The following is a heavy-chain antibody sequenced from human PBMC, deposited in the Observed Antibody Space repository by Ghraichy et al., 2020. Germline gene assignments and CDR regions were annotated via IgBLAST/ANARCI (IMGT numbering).Heavy chain of an antibody. CDR1: GYSFSSYG. V-gene: IGHV1-18*04. CDR3: AREWLSQGNMDV. CDR2: INGQSGYT. D-gene: IGHD5-24*01. J-gene: IGHJ6*02. Sequence: ASVKLSCKASGYSFSSYGISWVRQAPGEGLEWMGWINGQSGYTTYAQKVTGRVTVTRDTSTSTVYMELRSLRSDDTAVYYCAREWLSQGNMDVWGQGTTVTVSS.